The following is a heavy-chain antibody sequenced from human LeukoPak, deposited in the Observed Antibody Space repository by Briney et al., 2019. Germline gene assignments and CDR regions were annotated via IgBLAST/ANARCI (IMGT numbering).Heavy chain of an antibody. J-gene: IGHJ4*02. D-gene: IGHD6-19*01. CDR2: ISSSSTTI. Sequence: GGSLRLSCAASGFPFSTYSMNWVRQAPGKGLEWVSNISSSSTTIYYAESVKGRFTISRDNAKNSLYLQMNSLTAEDTAIYYCAKDRGSSSPMRYYFDYWGQGTLVTVSS. CDR3: AKDRGSSSPMRYYFDY. V-gene: IGHV3-48*01. CDR1: GFPFSTYS.